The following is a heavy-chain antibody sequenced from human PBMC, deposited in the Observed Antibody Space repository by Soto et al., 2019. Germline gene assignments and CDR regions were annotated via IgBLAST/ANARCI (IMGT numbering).Heavy chain of an antibody. CDR3: AKAASSSPVRAYYFDY. CDR2: ISGSGGST. V-gene: IGHV3-23*01. CDR1: GFTFSSYA. Sequence: PGGSLRLSCAASGFTFSSYAMSWVRQAPGKGLEWVSGISGSGGSTYYADSVKGRFTISRDNSKNTLYLQMNSLRAEDTAVYYCAKAASSSPVRAYYFDYWGQGTMVTVSS. D-gene: IGHD6-13*01. J-gene: IGHJ4*02.